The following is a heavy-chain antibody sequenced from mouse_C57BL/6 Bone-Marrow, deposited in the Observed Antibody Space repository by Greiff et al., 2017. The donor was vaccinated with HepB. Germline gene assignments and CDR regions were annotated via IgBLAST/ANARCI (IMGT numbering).Heavy chain of an antibody. Sequence: VQLKESGGGLVQPGESLKLSCESNEYEFPSHDMSWVRKTPVTRLEFVAAINSDGGSTYYPDTMERRFIISRDNTKKTLYLQMSSLRSEDTALYYCARDDEGIWFAYWGQGTLVTVSA. J-gene: IGHJ3*01. CDR2: INSDGGST. CDR1: EYEFPSHD. V-gene: IGHV5-2*01. CDR3: ARDDEGIWFAY.